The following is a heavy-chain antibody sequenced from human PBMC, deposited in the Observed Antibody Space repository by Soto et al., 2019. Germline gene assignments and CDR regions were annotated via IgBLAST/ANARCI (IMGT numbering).Heavy chain of an antibody. D-gene: IGHD6-13*01. CDR3: ARVTISSWYSAEASGWDDP. V-gene: IGHV1-69*02. J-gene: IGHJ5*02. Sequence: ASVKVSCKASGGTFSSYTISWVRQAPGQGLEWMGRIIPILGIANYAQKFQGRVTITADKSTSTAYMELSSLRSEDTAVYYCARVTISSWYSAEASGWDDPWGQGTLVTVSS. CDR1: GGTFSSYT. CDR2: IIPILGIA.